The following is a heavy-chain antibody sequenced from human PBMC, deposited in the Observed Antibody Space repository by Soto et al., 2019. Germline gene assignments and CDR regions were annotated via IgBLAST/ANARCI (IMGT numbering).Heavy chain of an antibody. D-gene: IGHD3-3*01. CDR1: GFTVSSNY. CDR3: ARDRKGYDSGGYYYYYMDV. Sequence: GGSLRLSCAASGFTVSSNYMSWVRQAPGKGLEWVSVIYSGGSTYYADSVKGRFTISRDNSKNTLYLQMNSLRAEDTAVYYCARDRKGYDSGGYYYYYMDVWGKGTTVTVSS. CDR2: IYSGGST. V-gene: IGHV3-66*01. J-gene: IGHJ6*03.